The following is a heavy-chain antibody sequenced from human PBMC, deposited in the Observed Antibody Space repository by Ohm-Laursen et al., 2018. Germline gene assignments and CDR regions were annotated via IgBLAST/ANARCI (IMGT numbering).Heavy chain of an antibody. D-gene: IGHD2-21*02. CDR3: ARDFRPSEAYCGGDCYPLGLDH. CDR1: GFTFSSYW. V-gene: IGHV3-7*01. CDR2: IKQDGSGK. Sequence: SLRLSCAASGFTFSSYWMSWVRRAPGKGLEWVANIKQDGSGKYYVDSVKGRFTISRDNAKNTLYLQLNSLRAEDTAMYYCARDFRPSEAYCGGDCYPLGLDHWGQGALITVSS. J-gene: IGHJ4*02.